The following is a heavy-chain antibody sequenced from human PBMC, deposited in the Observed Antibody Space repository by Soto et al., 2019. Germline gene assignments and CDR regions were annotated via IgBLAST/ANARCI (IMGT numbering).Heavy chain of an antibody. Sequence: QVQLVQSGAEVKKPGASVKVSCKASGFTFTNYFFHWVRQAPRQGLEWMGIISPYDGSTNYVHNSKGRVHMTTDTSTSTVDMELSSLRSEDTAVYYCARGDGRGSSRCYYSYGIDVWGHGTTVTVSS. D-gene: IGHD6-13*01. CDR1: GFTFTNYF. CDR2: ISPYDGST. V-gene: IGHV1-46*01. J-gene: IGHJ6*02. CDR3: ARGDGRGSSRCYYSYGIDV.